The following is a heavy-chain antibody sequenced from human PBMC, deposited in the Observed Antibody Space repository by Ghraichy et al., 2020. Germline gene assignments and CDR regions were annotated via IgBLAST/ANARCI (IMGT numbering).Heavy chain of an antibody. D-gene: IGHD2-15*01. CDR1: GGSISSYY. Sequence: SETLSLTCTVSGGSISSYYWSWIRQPPGKGLEWIGYIYTSGSTNYNPSLKSRVTISVDTSKNQFSLKLSSVTAADTAVYYCARHSLSIVVVVAAPYWGWFDPWGQGTLVTVSS. J-gene: IGHJ5*02. CDR2: IYTSGST. CDR3: ARHSLSIVVVVAAPYWGWFDP. V-gene: IGHV4-4*09.